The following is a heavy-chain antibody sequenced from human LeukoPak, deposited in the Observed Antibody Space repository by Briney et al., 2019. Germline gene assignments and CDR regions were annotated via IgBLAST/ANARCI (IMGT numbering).Heavy chain of an antibody. V-gene: IGHV4-30-2*01. J-gene: IGHJ4*02. D-gene: IGHD6-6*01. CDR1: GDSISNGDYY. Sequence: SETLSLTCTVSGDSISNGDYYWSWIRQPPGKGLEWIGYVYHSGSTYCNPSLKSRITISVDRSKNQFSLKLSSVTAADTAVYYCAREIDNSSVYWGQGTLVTVSS. CDR2: VYHSGST. CDR3: AREIDNSSVY.